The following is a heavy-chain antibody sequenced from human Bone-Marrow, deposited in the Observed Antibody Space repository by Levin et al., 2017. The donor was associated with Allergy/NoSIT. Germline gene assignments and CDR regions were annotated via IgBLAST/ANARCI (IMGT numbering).Heavy chain of an antibody. J-gene: IGHJ4*02. CDR1: GFIFDDYV. Sequence: GGSLRLSCAASGFIFDDYVMYWVRQAPGKGLEWVSHISWNADNIGYADSVKGRVTVSRDNAKQSLFLQLNSLRVEDTALYYCAKATLPKELELLSGLDHWGQGTQVTVSS. CDR2: ISWNADNI. D-gene: IGHD1-7*01. CDR3: AKATLPKELELLSGLDH. V-gene: IGHV3-9*01.